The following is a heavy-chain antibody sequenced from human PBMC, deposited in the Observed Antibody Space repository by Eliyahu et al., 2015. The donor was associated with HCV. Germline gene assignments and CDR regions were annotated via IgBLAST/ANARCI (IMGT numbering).Heavy chain of an antibody. V-gene: IGHV3-33*01. CDR1: GFXFSSYG. CDR2: IWYDGTNK. CDR3: ARDTLRQHYFDY. Sequence: QVQLVESGGGVVQPGRSLRLSCAASGFXFSSYGMHWVRQAPGKGLEWVAVIWYDGTNKYYVDSVKGRFTISRDNSKNTLFLQMNSLRAEDTAVYYCARDTLRQHYFDYWGQGTLVTVSS. J-gene: IGHJ4*02.